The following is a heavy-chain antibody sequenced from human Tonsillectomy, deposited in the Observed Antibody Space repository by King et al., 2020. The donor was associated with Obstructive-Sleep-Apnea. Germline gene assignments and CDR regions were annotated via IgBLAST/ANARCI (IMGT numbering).Heavy chain of an antibody. J-gene: IGHJ4*02. Sequence: VQLVESGAEVKKPGASVKVSCKASGYTFASYDINWVRQATGQGLEWMGWMNPNSGNTVYAQKFQGRVTMTRDPSINTAYMELSSLRSDDTAVYYCARGTIGADYWGQGTLVTVSS. CDR2: MNPNSGNT. D-gene: IGHD3-3*01. CDR1: GYTFASYD. V-gene: IGHV1-8*01. CDR3: ARGTIGADY.